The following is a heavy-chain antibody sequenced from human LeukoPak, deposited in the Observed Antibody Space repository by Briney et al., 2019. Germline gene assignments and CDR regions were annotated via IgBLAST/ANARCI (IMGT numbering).Heavy chain of an antibody. CDR3: AGMVRGADDAFDI. J-gene: IGHJ3*02. Sequence: GGSLRLSYAASGFTFSSYAMHWVRQAPGKGLEWVAVISYDGSNKYYADSVKGRFTISRDNSKNTLYLQMNSLRAEDTAVYYCAGMVRGADDAFDIWGQGTMVTVSS. D-gene: IGHD3-10*01. CDR2: ISYDGSNK. CDR1: GFTFSSYA. V-gene: IGHV3-30*04.